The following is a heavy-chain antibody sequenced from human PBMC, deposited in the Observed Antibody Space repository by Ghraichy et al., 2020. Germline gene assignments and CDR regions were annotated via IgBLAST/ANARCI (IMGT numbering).Heavy chain of an antibody. D-gene: IGHD6-13*01. V-gene: IGHV2-5*02. CDR1: GFSLSTSGVG. CDR3: AHRREAAAGIDWYFDL. CDR2: IYWDDDK. Sequence: SGPTLVKPTQTLTLTCTFSGFSLSTSGVGVGWIRQPPGKALEWLALIYWDDDKRYSPSLKSRLTITKDTSKNRVVLTMTNMDPVDTATYYCAHRREAAAGIDWYFDLWGRGTLVTVSS. J-gene: IGHJ2*01.